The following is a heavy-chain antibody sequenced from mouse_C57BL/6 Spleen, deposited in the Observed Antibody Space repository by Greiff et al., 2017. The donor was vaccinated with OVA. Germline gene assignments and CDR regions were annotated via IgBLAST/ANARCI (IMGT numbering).Heavy chain of an antibody. CDR1: GYAFSSSW. Sequence: VKLVESGPELVKPGASVKISCKASGYAFSSSWMNWVKQRPGKGLEWIGRIYPGDGDTNYNGKFKGKATLTADKSSSTAYMQLSSLTSEDSAVYFCVRHGSSLFDYWGQGTTLTVSS. D-gene: IGHD1-1*01. V-gene: IGHV1-82*01. CDR3: VRHGSSLFDY. CDR2: IYPGDGDT. J-gene: IGHJ2*01.